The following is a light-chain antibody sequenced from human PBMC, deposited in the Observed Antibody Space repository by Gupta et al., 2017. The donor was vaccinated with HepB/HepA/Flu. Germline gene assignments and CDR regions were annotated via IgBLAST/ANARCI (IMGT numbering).Light chain of an antibody. Sequence: SYVLTQPPSVSVAPGKTARITCGGNNLGTYAVRWYQQKPGQAPVLVLYDDNDRPSGIPERFSGSNSGNTATLSISRVEAGDEADYYCQMWDNFSDHVVFGGGTKLTVL. J-gene: IGLJ2*01. CDR3: QMWDNFSDHVV. V-gene: IGLV3-21*03. CDR1: NLGTYA. CDR2: DDN.